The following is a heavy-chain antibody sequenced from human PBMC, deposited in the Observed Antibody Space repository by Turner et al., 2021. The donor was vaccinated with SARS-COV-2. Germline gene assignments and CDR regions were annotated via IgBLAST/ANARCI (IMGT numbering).Heavy chain of an antibody. D-gene: IGHD1-26*01. J-gene: IGHJ5*02. Sequence: EVQLVESGGGLIQPGASLRLSCAASGFTVSSNYMNWVRQAPGKGLEWVSIIYSGGSTYYADSVKGRFTISRDNSKNTLFLQMNSLRAEDTAVYYCARETREARFDPWGQGTLVTVSS. CDR1: GFTVSSNY. V-gene: IGHV3-53*01. CDR3: ARETREARFDP. CDR2: IYSGGST.